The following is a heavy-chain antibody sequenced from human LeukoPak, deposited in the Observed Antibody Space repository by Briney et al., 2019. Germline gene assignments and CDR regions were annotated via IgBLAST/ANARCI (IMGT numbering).Heavy chain of an antibody. V-gene: IGHV1-2*04. CDR1: GYTFTGYY. CDR2: INPNSGGT. Sequence: GASVKVSCKASGYTFTGYYMHWVRQAPGQGLEWMGWINPNSGGTNYAQKFQGWVTMTRDTSISTAYMELSRLRSDDTAVYYCARDLSTTDYYYGMDVWGQGTTVTVSS. J-gene: IGHJ6*02. CDR3: ARDLSTTDYYYGMDV. D-gene: IGHD2/OR15-2a*01.